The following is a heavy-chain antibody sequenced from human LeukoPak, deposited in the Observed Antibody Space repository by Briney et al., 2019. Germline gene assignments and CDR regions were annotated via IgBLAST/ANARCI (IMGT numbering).Heavy chain of an antibody. Sequence: ALRLSCAASGFTFDDYALHRVRQAPGKGLEWVSGISWNSGSIGYADSVKGRFTISGDNAKNSLYLQMNSLRAEDTALYYCAKDIGIAAAGMGDYYFDYWGQGTLVTVSS. J-gene: IGHJ4*02. V-gene: IGHV3-9*01. CDR1: GFTFDDYA. CDR2: ISWNSGSI. CDR3: AKDIGIAAAGMGDYYFDY. D-gene: IGHD6-13*01.